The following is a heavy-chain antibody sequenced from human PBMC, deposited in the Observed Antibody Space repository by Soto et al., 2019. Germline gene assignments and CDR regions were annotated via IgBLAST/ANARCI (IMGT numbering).Heavy chain of an antibody. CDR2: ISGTGSDT. V-gene: IGHV3-11*06. CDR1: GFTFSDDY. CDR3: VRHARLASS. Sequence: GGSLRLSCAASGFTFSDDYMNWLRQAPGKGLEWVSYISGTGSDTNYADSVKGRFTISRDNAKNSLYLQMNILRAEDTAVYYCVRHARLASSWGLGTLVTVSS. J-gene: IGHJ5*02. D-gene: IGHD3-9*01.